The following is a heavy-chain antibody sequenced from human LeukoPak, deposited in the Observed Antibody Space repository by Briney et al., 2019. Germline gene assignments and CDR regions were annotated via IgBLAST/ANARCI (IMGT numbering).Heavy chain of an antibody. Sequence: GGSLRLSCAASGFTFSSYVMHWVRQAPGKGLEWVAFIRYDGSNKYYADSVKGRFTISRDNSKNTLYLQMNSLRAEDTAVYYCAKVQGYSSSFFDYWGQGTLVTVSS. CDR3: AKVQGYSSSFFDY. D-gene: IGHD6-13*01. CDR2: IRYDGSNK. CDR1: GFTFSSYV. V-gene: IGHV3-30*02. J-gene: IGHJ4*02.